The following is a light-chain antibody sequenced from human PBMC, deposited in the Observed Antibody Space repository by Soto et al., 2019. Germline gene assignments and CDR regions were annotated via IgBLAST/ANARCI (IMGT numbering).Light chain of an antibody. CDR2: GAS. J-gene: IGKJ1*01. CDR3: QQYVSSPWT. V-gene: IGKV3-20*01. Sequence: EIVLTQSPVTLSLSPGERATLSCRASQSVSSSYLAWYQQTPGQAPRLIIYGASSRATGIPDRFSGSGSGTDFTLTISRLEPEDFAVYYCQQYVSSPWTFGQWTKVEIK. CDR1: QSVSSSY.